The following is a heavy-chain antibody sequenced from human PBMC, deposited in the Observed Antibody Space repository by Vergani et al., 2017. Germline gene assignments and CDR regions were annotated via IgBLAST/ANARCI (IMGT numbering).Heavy chain of an antibody. Sequence: QVQLVQSGAEVKKPGSSVKVSCKASGGTFSSYAISWVRQAPGQGLEWMGGIIPIFGTANYAQKFQGRVTITADESTSTAYMELSSLRSEDTAVYYCATEPRYYDSSGYLPFAYWGQGTLVTVSS. J-gene: IGHJ4*02. CDR2: IIPIFGTA. CDR3: ATEPRYYDSSGYLPFAY. D-gene: IGHD3-22*01. V-gene: IGHV1-69*01. CDR1: GGTFSSYA.